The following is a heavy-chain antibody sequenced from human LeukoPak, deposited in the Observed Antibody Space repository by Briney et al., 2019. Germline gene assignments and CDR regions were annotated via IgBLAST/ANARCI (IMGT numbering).Heavy chain of an antibody. J-gene: IGHJ4*02. CDR1: GFTFSSYE. CDR3: ARGRSYYAGVYFDY. V-gene: IGHV3-48*03. Sequence: GGSLRLSCAASGFTFSSYEMNWVRQAPGKGLEWVSYISSSGSTIYYADSVKGRLTISRDNAKNSLYLQMNSLRAEDTAVYYCARGRSYYAGVYFDYWGQGTLVTVSS. D-gene: IGHD2/OR15-2a*01. CDR2: ISSSGSTI.